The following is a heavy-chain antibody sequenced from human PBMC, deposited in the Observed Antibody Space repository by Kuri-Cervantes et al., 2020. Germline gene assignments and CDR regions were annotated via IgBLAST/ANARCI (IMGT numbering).Heavy chain of an antibody. CDR3: ASNSDCSGGSCYPGYYYYGMDV. CDR1: GFTFSNSD. Sequence: GESLKISCAASGFTFSNSDMNWVRQAPGKGLEWVSGVSWNGSRTHYADSVKGRFIISRDNSRNFLYQQMNSLRPEDMAVYYCASNSDCSGGSCYPGYYYYGMDVWGQGTTVTVSS. V-gene: IGHV3-19*01. J-gene: IGHJ6*02. CDR2: VSWNGSRT. D-gene: IGHD2-15*01.